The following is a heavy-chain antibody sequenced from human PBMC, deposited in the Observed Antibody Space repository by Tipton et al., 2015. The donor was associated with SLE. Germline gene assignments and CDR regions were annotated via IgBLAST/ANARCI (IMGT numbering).Heavy chain of an antibody. D-gene: IGHD6-13*01. CDR3: ARGGFSNSWRFDY. V-gene: IGHV1-69*01. Sequence: NYAQEFQGRVTISADESSTTVYMELSSLRSDDTAVYFCARGGFSNSWRFDYWGQGTVVTVSS. J-gene: IGHJ4*02.